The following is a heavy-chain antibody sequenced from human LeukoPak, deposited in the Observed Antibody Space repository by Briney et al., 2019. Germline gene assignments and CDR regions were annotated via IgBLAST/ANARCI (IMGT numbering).Heavy chain of an antibody. CDR3: ARAYYSDSSGYYPSYGMDV. D-gene: IGHD3-22*01. Sequence: GGSLRLSCAASGFTFSSYSMNWVRQAPGKGLEWVSSITSSRTYMYDADSVKGRFTISRDNAKNSLYLQMNSLRAEDTAVYYCARAYYSDSSGYYPSYGMDVWGQGTTVTVSS. CDR1: GFTFSSYS. J-gene: IGHJ6*02. CDR2: ITSSRTYM. V-gene: IGHV3-21*01.